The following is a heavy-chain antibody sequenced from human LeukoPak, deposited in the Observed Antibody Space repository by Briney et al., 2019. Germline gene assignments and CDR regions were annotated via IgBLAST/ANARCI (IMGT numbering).Heavy chain of an antibody. J-gene: IGHJ3*02. Sequence: PGGSLRLSCAASGFTFSKYSMNWVRQAPGKGPEWVSSISSSSTYIYYADSVKGRFTISRDNAKNSLYLQMSSLRAEDTAIYYCAAPPDRGRSDAFDIWGQGTMVTVSS. V-gene: IGHV3-21*01. D-gene: IGHD1-26*01. CDR3: AAPPDRGRSDAFDI. CDR1: GFTFSKYS. CDR2: ISSSSTYI.